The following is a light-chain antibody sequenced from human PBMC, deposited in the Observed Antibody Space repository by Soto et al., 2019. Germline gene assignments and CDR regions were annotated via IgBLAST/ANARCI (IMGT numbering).Light chain of an antibody. Sequence: DIQLTQSPSFLSASIGDRVTITCRASQSISSWLAWYQQKPGKAPNLLIYKASSLESGVPSRFSGSGSGTESTLTISSLQPDHFATYYCQQYNTFSPTFGQGTKVDIK. CDR3: QQYNTFSPT. CDR2: KAS. J-gene: IGKJ1*01. CDR1: QSISSW. V-gene: IGKV1-5*03.